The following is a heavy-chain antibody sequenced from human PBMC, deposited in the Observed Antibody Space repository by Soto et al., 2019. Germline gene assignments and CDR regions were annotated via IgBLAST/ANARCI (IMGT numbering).Heavy chain of an antibody. CDR1: GFTFSSYS. CDR3: AKVEFSGFLEVYYYYYYYMDV. J-gene: IGHJ6*03. CDR2: ISGSGGST. D-gene: IGHD3-3*01. Sequence: PGGSLILSCAASGFTFSSYSMSWVRQAPGKGLEWVSAISGSGGSTYYADSVKGRFTISRDNSKNTLYLQMNSLRAEDTAVYYCAKVEFSGFLEVYYYYYYYMDVWGKGTTVTVSS. V-gene: IGHV3-23*01.